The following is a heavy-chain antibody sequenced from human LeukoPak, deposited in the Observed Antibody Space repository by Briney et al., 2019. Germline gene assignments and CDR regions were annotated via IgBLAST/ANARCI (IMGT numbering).Heavy chain of an antibody. V-gene: IGHV3-23*01. J-gene: IGHJ4*02. CDR3: AKDLRGSGNYGYFDY. CDR1: GFTFSSNA. CDR2: ISDGGGVA. D-gene: IGHD3-10*01. Sequence: PGESLRLSCAASGFTFSSNAMSWVRQAPGQGLEWVSPISDGGGVAYYADSVKGRFTISRDNSKDTLYLQMDSLRAEDTALYYCAKDLRGSGNYGYFDYWGQGILVTVSS.